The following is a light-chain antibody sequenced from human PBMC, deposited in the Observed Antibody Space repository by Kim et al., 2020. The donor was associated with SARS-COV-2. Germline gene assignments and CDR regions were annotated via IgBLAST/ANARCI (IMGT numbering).Light chain of an antibody. CDR2: GAS. CDR1: QVIGAD. Sequence: AIQMTQSPSSLSASVGDRVTITCRASQVIGADLNWYQQKSGKAPKLLIYGASSLETGFPSRFDGSGAGTDFTLTISNLQPEDVASYYCLQDSSDPYTFGQGTKLEI. J-gene: IGKJ2*01. V-gene: IGKV1-6*01. CDR3: LQDSSDPYT.